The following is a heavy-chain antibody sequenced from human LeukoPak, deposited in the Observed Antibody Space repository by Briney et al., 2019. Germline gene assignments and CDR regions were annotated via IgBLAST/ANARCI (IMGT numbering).Heavy chain of an antibody. CDR2: IIPIFGTA. Sequence: SVKVSCKASGGTFSSCAISWVRQAPGQGREWMGRIIPIFGTANYAQKFQGRVTITTDESTSTAYMELSSLRSEDTAVYYCARGGIAARIDPFDYWGQGTLVTVSS. J-gene: IGHJ4*02. D-gene: IGHD6-6*01. V-gene: IGHV1-69*05. CDR3: ARGGIAARIDPFDY. CDR1: GGTFSSCA.